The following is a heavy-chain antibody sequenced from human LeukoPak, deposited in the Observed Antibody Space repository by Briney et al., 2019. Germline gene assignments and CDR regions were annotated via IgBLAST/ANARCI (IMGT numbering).Heavy chain of an antibody. D-gene: IGHD6-13*01. V-gene: IGHV5-51*01. CDR2: IYPGDSDT. J-gene: IGHJ5*02. CDR3: ARHDERQQLTFNP. CDR1: GYSFTSYW. Sequence: GESLKISCKGSGYSFTSYWIGCVRQMPGKGLEWMGIIYPGDSDTRYSPSFQGQVTISADKSISTAYLQWSSLKASDTAMYYCARHDERQQLTFNPWGQGTLVTVSS.